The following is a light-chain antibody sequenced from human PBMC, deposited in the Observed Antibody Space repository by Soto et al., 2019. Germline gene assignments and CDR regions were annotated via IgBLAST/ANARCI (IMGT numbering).Light chain of an antibody. Sequence: EIVMTQSPATLSVSPGERATLSCRASQSVSSSLAWYQQKPGQAPRLLIYGASTRATGIPARFSGSGSGTEFNLTIGSLQSEDFAVYYCQHYNNWWTFGQGTKVDIK. J-gene: IGKJ1*01. V-gene: IGKV3-15*01. CDR1: QSVSSS. CDR3: QHYNNWWT. CDR2: GAS.